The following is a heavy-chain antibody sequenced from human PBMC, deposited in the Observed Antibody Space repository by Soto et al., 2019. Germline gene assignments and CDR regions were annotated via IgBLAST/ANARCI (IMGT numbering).Heavy chain of an antibody. D-gene: IGHD6-13*01. Sequence: GESLKISCKGSGYSFTSYWIGWVRQMPGKGLEWMGIIYPGDSDTRYSPSFQGQVTISADKSISTAYLQWSSLKASDTAGYYCARVEGSSSWFLRAHDYYYGMDVWGQGTTVTVSS. V-gene: IGHV5-51*01. CDR2: IYPGDSDT. CDR1: GYSFTSYW. J-gene: IGHJ6*02. CDR3: ARVEGSSSWFLRAHDYYYGMDV.